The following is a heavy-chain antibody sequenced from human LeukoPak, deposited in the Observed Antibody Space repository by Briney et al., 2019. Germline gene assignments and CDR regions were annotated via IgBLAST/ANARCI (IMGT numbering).Heavy chain of an antibody. CDR3: ARDARTTALY. V-gene: IGHV1-2*02. CDR2: INPNSGGT. CDR1: GHTFTDYY. D-gene: IGHD4-17*01. J-gene: IGHJ4*02. Sequence: ASVKVSCKASGHTFTDYYIHWVRQAPGEGLEWMGWINPNSGGTKYAQKFQGRVTMTRDTSITTAFMELSRLRSDDTAVFYCARDARTTALYWGQGTLVTVSS.